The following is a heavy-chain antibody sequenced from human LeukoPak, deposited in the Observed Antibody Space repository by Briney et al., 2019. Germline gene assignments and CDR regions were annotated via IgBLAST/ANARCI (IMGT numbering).Heavy chain of an antibody. CDR2: INPNSGGT. Sequence: ASVKVSCKASGYTFTGYYMHWVRQAPGQGLEWMGWINPNSGGTNYAQKFQGRVTMTRDTSISTAYMELSRLRCDDTAVYYCARDSDPRIASYMDVWGKGTTVTVSS. J-gene: IGHJ6*03. CDR1: GYTFTGYY. V-gene: IGHV1-2*02. CDR3: ARDSDPRIASYMDV. D-gene: IGHD1-26*01.